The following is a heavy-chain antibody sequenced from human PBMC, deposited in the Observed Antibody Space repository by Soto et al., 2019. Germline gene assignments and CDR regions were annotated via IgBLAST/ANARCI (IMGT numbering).Heavy chain of an antibody. Sequence: LKISCKGSGYSFTSYWISWVRQMPGKGLEWMGRIDPSDSYTNYSPSFQGHVTISADKSISTAYLQWSSLKASDTAMYYCARRPHNYYDSSGYYSVGAFDIWGQGTMVTVSS. CDR1: GYSFTSYW. J-gene: IGHJ3*02. D-gene: IGHD3-22*01. CDR3: ARRPHNYYDSSGYYSVGAFDI. CDR2: IDPSDSYT. V-gene: IGHV5-10-1*01.